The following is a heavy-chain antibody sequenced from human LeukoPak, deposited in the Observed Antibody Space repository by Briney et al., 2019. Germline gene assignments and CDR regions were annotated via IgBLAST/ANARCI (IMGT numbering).Heavy chain of an antibody. Sequence: SETLSLTCTVSGYSISGGYYWDWIRQPPGKSLEWIGSVYHTGSTSYNPSLKSRVTISVDTSKNQFSLKLSSVTAADTAVYYCARDPPEYDSSDEAFDIWGQGTMVTVSS. J-gene: IGHJ3*02. CDR1: GYSISGGYY. V-gene: IGHV4-38-2*02. CDR2: VYHTGST. D-gene: IGHD3-22*01. CDR3: ARDPPEYDSSDEAFDI.